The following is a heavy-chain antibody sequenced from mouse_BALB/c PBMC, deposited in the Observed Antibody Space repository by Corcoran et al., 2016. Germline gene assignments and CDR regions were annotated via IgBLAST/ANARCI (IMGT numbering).Heavy chain of an antibody. CDR1: GYTFTNYG. V-gene: IGHV9-3-1*01. J-gene: IGHJ3*01. CDR3: ARQNYGSSAWFAY. CDR2: INTYTGEP. D-gene: IGHD1-1*01. Sequence: QIQLVQSGPELKKPGETVKISCKASGYTFTNYGMNWVKQAPGKGLKWMGWINTYTGEPTYADDFKGRFAFSLETSARTAYLQINNLKNEDTATYFCARQNYGSSAWFAYWGQGTLVTVSA.